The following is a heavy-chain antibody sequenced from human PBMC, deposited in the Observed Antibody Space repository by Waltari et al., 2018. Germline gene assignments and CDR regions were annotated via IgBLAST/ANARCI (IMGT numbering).Heavy chain of an antibody. CDR3: TGAALNRRRSYGGYYYYGFDV. Sequence: QVQLVQSGAEVKKPGASVKVSCETSGYDFNSHDNNLVRPAAGQGLEWKGWMNPNSANTGDAHKFQARLTLTRDTAISTAYMELGSLRSDDTAIYYCTGAALNRRRSYGGYYYYGFDVWGQGTTVTVSS. J-gene: IGHJ6*02. CDR1: GYDFNSHD. V-gene: IGHV1-8*01. CDR2: MNPNSANT. D-gene: IGHD2-15*01.